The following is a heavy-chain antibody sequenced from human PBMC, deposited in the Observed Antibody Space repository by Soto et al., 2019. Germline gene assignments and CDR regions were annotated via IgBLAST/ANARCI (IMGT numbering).Heavy chain of an antibody. CDR1: GYTFSSYG. Sequence: QGQLVQSGAEVKKPGASVKVSCKASGYTFSSYGISWVRQAPGQGLEWMGWISAYNGNTNYAQKLQGRVTMTTDTSTSTASMGLRSLGSDDTAVYYCASDTPYDFWSGYGVGENYYMDVWGKGTTVTVSS. J-gene: IGHJ6*03. CDR2: ISAYNGNT. CDR3: ASDTPYDFWSGYGVGENYYMDV. V-gene: IGHV1-18*01. D-gene: IGHD3-3*01.